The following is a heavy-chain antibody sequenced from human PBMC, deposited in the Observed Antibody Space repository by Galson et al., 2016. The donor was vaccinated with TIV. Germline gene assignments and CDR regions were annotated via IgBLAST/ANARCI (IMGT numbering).Heavy chain of an antibody. CDR2: ISYDGSKK. V-gene: IGHV3-30*01. CDR1: GFTFSNYA. Sequence: SLRLSCAASGFTFSNYALYRVRQAPGKGLEWVTIISYDGSKKFYADSVMGRFTISRDDSKNTLFLQMNSLRPKDTAVYYCARDHAMYSGIYFGRGYYYYGMDVWGQGTTVTVSS. D-gene: IGHD1-26*01. CDR3: ARDHAMYSGIYFGRGYYYYGMDV. J-gene: IGHJ6*02.